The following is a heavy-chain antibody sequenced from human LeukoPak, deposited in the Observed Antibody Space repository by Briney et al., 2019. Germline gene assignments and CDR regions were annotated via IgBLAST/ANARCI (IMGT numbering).Heavy chain of an antibody. CDR2: IRYDATNK. D-gene: IGHD4-17*01. CDR3: AKDNGDYFRCLDY. J-gene: IGHJ4*02. CDR1: GFTFSTYG. V-gene: IGHV3-30*02. Sequence: GGSLRLSCAASGFTFSTYGMHWVRQAPGKGLEWVAFIRYDATNKYYADSVKGRFTISRDNSKNTLYLQMNSLRAEDTAVYYCAKDNGDYFRCLDYWGQGTLVTVSS.